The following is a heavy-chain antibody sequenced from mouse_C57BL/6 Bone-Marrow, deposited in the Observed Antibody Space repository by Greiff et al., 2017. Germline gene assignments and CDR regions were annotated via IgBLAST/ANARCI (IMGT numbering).Heavy chain of an antibody. CDR2: IDPETGGT. V-gene: IGHV1-15*01. CDR1: GYTFTDYE. CDR3: YTGSRQQY. J-gene: IGHJ3*01. Sequence: QVQLQQSGAELVRPGASVTLSCKASGYTFTDYEMHWVKQTPVHGLEWIGAIDPETGGTAYNQKFKGKAILTADKSSSTAYMELRSLTSEDSAVXYCYTGSRQQYWGQGTLVTASA. D-gene: IGHD3-2*01.